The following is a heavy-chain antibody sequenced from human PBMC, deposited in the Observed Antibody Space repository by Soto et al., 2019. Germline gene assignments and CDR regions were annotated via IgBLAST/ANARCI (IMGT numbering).Heavy chain of an antibody. J-gene: IGHJ5*02. V-gene: IGHV2-5*02. CDR1: GISLRTNGVG. Sequence: QITLKESGPTLVKPTQTLTLTCTFSGISLRTNGVGVGWIRQPPGKALEWLALIYWDDDKRYSPSLKSRLTIXRDTSKNQVVLTITNVDPVDTATYYCAHRREGWFDPWGQGTLVTVSS. CDR2: IYWDDDK. CDR3: AHRREGWFDP.